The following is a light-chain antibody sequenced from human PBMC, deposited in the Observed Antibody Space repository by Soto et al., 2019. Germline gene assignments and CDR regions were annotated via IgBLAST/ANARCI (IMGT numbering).Light chain of an antibody. V-gene: IGKV1-33*01. J-gene: IGKJ3*01. CDR3: QQYDDLPPFT. CDR1: QDISNH. CDR2: DAS. Sequence: DLQMTQSPSSLSASVGDRVTITCQASQDISNHLNWYQQRPGKAPNLLISDASDLETGVPSRFSGSGSGTDFTLTISGLQPEDIATYYCQQYDDLPPFTFGPGTTVDF.